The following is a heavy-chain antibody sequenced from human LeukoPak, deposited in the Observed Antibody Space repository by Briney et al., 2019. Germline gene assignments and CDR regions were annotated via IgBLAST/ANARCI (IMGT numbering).Heavy chain of an antibody. Sequence: NPSGTLSLTCTVSGGSISSSYYYWGWVRQPPGKGLEWIGSLYYSGCSTYYNPSLKSRVTISVDTSKNQFSLKLNSVTAADTAVYYCARLGCSSASCYPGNWGQGTLVTVSS. V-gene: IGHV4-39*01. CDR2: LYYSGCST. CDR3: ARLGCSSASCYPGN. D-gene: IGHD2-2*01. CDR1: GGSISSSYYY. J-gene: IGHJ4*02.